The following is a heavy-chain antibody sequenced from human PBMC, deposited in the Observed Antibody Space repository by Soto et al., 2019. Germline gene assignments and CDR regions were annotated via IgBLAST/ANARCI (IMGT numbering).Heavy chain of an antibody. V-gene: IGHV4-31*03. J-gene: IGHJ6*02. Sequence: SETLSLTCTVSGGSISSGGYYWSWIRQHPGKGLEWIGYIYYSGSTYYNPSLKSRVTISVDTSKNQFSLKLSSVTAADTAVYYCARFNGRISSRTHGMDVWGQGTTVTVSS. CDR1: GGSISSGGYY. CDR2: IYYSGST. CDR3: ARFNGRISSRTHGMDV. D-gene: IGHD6-13*01.